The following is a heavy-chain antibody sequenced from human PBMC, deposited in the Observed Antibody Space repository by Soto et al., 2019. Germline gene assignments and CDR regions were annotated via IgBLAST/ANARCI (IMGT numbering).Heavy chain of an antibody. V-gene: IGHV3-23*01. CDR3: AKGRSGSYYDLDF. CDR2: ISGSGGST. D-gene: IGHD3-10*01. CDR1: GFTFSSYA. Sequence: GVSLRLSCAASGFTFSSYALSWVRQAPGKGPEWVSTISGSGGSTYYADSVKGRFTISRDNSKNTLYLQMNSLRAEDTAVYFCAKGRSGSYYDLDFWGQGTLVTVSS. J-gene: IGHJ4*02.